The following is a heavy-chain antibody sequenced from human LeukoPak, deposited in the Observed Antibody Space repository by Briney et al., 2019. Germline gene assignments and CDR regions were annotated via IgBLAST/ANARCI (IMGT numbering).Heavy chain of an antibody. Sequence: ASVKVSCKASGYMFGNYGITWVRQAPGQGLEWMGWISNYNGNTNYAQRFQGRVSMTTDTSTTTVYMELTSLRSDDTAVYYCARGPTSVNLDFWGQGTLVTVSS. CDR2: ISNYNGNT. CDR3: ARGPTSVNLDF. J-gene: IGHJ4*02. D-gene: IGHD4-17*01. CDR1: GYMFGNYG. V-gene: IGHV1-18*01.